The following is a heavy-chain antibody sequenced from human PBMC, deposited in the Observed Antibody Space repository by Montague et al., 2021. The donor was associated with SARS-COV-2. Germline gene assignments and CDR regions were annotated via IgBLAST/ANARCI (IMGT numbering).Heavy chain of an antibody. CDR1: GFTFSSYG. CDR3: ARDLTYYDILTGYFAESPHYYYYYGMDV. D-gene: IGHD3-9*01. J-gene: IGHJ6*02. Sequence: SLRLSCAASGFTFSSYGMHWVRQAPGKGLEWVAVISYDGSNKYYADSVKGRFTISRDNSKNTLYLQMNSLRAEDTAVYYCARDLTYYDILTGYFAESPHYYYYYGMDVWGQETTVTVSS. CDR2: ISYDGSNK. V-gene: IGHV3-33*05.